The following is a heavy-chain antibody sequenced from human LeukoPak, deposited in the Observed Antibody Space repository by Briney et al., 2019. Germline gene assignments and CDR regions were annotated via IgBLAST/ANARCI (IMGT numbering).Heavy chain of an antibody. V-gene: IGHV4-34*01. Sequence: PSETLSLTCAVYGGSLSGYYWSWLRQPPGKGREWIGEINHSGSTNYNPSLKSRVTISVDTSKNQFSLKLSSVTAADTAVYYCARGASRRFLEWLSRFDYWGQGTLVTVSS. CDR1: GGSLSGYY. J-gene: IGHJ4*02. CDR2: INHSGST. D-gene: IGHD3-3*01. CDR3: ARGASRRFLEWLSRFDY.